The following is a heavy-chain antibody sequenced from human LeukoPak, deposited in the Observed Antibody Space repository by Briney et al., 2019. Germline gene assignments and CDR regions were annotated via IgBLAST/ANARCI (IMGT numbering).Heavy chain of an antibody. Sequence: GASVKVSCKVSGYTLTELSMHWVRQAPGKGLEWMGGFDPEDGETIYAQKFQGRVTMTEDASTDTAYMELSSLRSEDTAVYYCATDRYSGSYLAFDYWGQGTLVTVSS. CDR3: ATDRYSGSYLAFDY. CDR2: FDPEDGET. J-gene: IGHJ4*02. CDR1: GYTLTELS. V-gene: IGHV1-24*01. D-gene: IGHD1-26*01.